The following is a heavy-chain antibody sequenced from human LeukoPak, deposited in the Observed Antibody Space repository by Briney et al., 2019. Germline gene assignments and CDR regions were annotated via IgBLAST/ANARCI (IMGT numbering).Heavy chain of an antibody. CDR1: GFTFDDYG. D-gene: IGHD3-22*01. CDR2: INWNGGST. Sequence: GGSLRLSCAASGFTFDDYGMSWVRQAPAKGLEWVSGINWNGGSTGYADSVKGRFTISRDSAKNSLYLQMNSLRAEDTALYYCARKGGYYDSINYYYYGMDVWGQGTTVTVSS. V-gene: IGHV3-20*04. CDR3: ARKGGYYDSINYYYYGMDV. J-gene: IGHJ6*02.